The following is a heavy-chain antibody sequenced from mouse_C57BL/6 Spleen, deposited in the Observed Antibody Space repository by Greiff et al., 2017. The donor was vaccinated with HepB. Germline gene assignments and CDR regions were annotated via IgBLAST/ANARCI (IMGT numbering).Heavy chain of an antibody. CDR3: ASGYGSSYDYYAMDY. CDR1: GYSFTDYN. D-gene: IGHD1-1*01. CDR2: INPNYGTT. Sequence: EVQLQQSGPELVKPGASVKISCKASGYSFTDYNMNWVKQSNGKSLEWIGVINPNYGTTSYNQKFKGKATLTVDQSSSTAYMQLNSLTSEDYAVYYCASGYGSSYDYYAMDYWGQGTSVTVSS. V-gene: IGHV1-39*01. J-gene: IGHJ4*01.